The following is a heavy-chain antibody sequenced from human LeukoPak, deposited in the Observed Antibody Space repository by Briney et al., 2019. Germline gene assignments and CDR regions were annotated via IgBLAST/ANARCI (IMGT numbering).Heavy chain of an antibody. CDR2: INPNSGGT. V-gene: IGHV1-2*02. CDR1: GYTLTGYY. J-gene: IGHJ4*02. Sequence: ASVKVSCKASGYTLTGYYMHWVRQAPGQGLEWMGWINPNSGGTNYAQKFQGRVTMTRDTSISTAYMELSRLRSDDTAVYYCARDPRIAAAGTEYYFDYWGQGTLVTVSS. D-gene: IGHD6-13*01. CDR3: ARDPRIAAAGTEYYFDY.